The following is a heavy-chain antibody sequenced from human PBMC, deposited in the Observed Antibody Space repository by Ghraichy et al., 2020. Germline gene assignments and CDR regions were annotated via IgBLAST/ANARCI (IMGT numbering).Heavy chain of an antibody. CDR1: GYSFTSYW. Sequence: GESLNISCKGSGYSFTSYWIGWVRQMPGKGLEWMGIIYPGDSDTRYSPSFQGQVTISADKSISTAYLQWSSLKASDTAMYYCASPYYDSSGHIGIDAFDIWGQGTMVTVSS. CDR2: IYPGDSDT. V-gene: IGHV5-51*01. J-gene: IGHJ3*02. CDR3: ASPYYDSSGHIGIDAFDI. D-gene: IGHD3-22*01.